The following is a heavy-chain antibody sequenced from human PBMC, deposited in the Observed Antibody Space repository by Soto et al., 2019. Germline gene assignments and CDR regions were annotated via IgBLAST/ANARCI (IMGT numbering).Heavy chain of an antibody. J-gene: IGHJ4*02. V-gene: IGHV3-23*01. CDR3: AKEQLERHFGFDY. Sequence: GGSLRLSCAASGFTFSSYWMSWVRQAPGEGLEWVSGIDGSGDGTYYANSVKGRFTISRDNSKNTLYLQMDSLSDEDTAVYYCAKEQLERHFGFDYCGQGTLVTVSS. CDR1: GFTFSSYW. D-gene: IGHD1-1*01. CDR2: IDGSGDGT.